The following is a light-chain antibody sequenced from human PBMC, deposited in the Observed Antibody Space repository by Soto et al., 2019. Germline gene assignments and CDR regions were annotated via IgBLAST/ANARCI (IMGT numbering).Light chain of an antibody. Sequence: DIQMTQSPSSLSASVGDRVTISCRASQSISNYLNWYQQKPGKAPKLLIYAESNLQSRVPSRFSGSGFGTDFTLTISSLQPEDCATYYCQHSYSAPYTFGQGTKLEI. CDR1: QSISNY. CDR2: AES. V-gene: IGKV1-39*01. CDR3: QHSYSAPYT. J-gene: IGKJ2*01.